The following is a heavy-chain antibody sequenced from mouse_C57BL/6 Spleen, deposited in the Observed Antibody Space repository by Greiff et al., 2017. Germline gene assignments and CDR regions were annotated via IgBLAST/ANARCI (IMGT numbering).Heavy chain of an antibody. Sequence: SGAELVKPGASVKISCKASGYAFSSYWMNWVKQRPGKGLEWIGQIYPGDGDTNYNGKFKGKATLTADKSSSTAYMQLSSLTSEDSAVYFCASYYYGSTVYFDYWGQGTTLTVSS. J-gene: IGHJ2*01. CDR3: ASYYYGSTVYFDY. CDR1: GYAFSSYW. V-gene: IGHV1-80*01. CDR2: IYPGDGDT. D-gene: IGHD1-1*01.